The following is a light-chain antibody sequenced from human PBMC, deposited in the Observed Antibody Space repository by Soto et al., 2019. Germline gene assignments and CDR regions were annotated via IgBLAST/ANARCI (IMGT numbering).Light chain of an antibody. Sequence: CDLKQPAYVSGVARESIPVSCTGTSSDVGNNNHVCWYQQHPGKAPKLIIYEVDKRPSGVSSRFSGSKSGNTASLTISGLRAEDEADYSCTSYTSSRTYVFGIGTKVTVL. CDR1: SSDVGNNNH. J-gene: IGLJ1*01. V-gene: IGLV2-14*02. CDR2: EVD. CDR3: TSYTSSRTYV.